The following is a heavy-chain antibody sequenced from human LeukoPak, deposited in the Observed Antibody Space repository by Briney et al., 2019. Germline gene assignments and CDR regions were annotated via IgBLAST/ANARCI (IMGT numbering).Heavy chain of an antibody. J-gene: IGHJ4*02. Sequence: ASVKVSCKASGYTFTSYDVNWVRQATGQGLEWMGWVNPNSGNTAYAQNFQGRVTMTSDTSINTAYMELSSLRSEDTAFYYCARGAWTSFFDYWGQGTLVTVSS. V-gene: IGHV1-8*01. D-gene: IGHD1-1*01. CDR2: VNPNSGNT. CDR3: ARGAWTSFFDY. CDR1: GYTFTSYD.